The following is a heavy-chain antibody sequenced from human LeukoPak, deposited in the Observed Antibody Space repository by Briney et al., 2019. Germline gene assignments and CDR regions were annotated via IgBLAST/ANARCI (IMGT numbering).Heavy chain of an antibody. CDR2: IRYDGNIK. V-gene: IGHV3-30*02. CDR3: TKGDDYGANTRLPKFNWFDP. D-gene: IGHD4-23*01. CDR1: GFSFSKYA. J-gene: IGHJ5*02. Sequence: QPGGSLRLSCAASGFSFSKYAMHWVRQAPGKGLEWVSFIRYDGNIKNYADSVKGRFTISRDNSKDTPYLQMNSLRAEDTAVYYCTKGDDYGANTRLPKFNWFDPWGQGALVTVSS.